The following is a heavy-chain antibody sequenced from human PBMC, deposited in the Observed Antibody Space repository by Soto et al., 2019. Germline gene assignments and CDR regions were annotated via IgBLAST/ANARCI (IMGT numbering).Heavy chain of an antibody. CDR1: GGSISSGGYY. J-gene: IGHJ5*02. CDR3: ARGFDYGGNPRFFDP. Sequence: QVQLQESGPGLVKPSQTLSITCTVSGGSISSGGYYWSWIRLQPGKGLEWIGYIYYSGSTYYNPSLESRLNKSVDTSKNQFSLKLTSVTAADTAVYYCARGFDYGGNPRFFDPWGQGTLVTVS. D-gene: IGHD4-17*01. CDR2: IYYSGST. V-gene: IGHV4-31*03.